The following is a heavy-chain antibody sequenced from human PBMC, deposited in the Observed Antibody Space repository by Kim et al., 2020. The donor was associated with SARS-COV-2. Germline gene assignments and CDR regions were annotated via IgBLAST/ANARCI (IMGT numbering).Heavy chain of an antibody. CDR3: AKADFDYWGSQVPFDY. CDR2: ISWNSGSI. Sequence: GGSLRLSCAASGFTFDDYAMHWVRQAPGKGLEWVSGISWNSGSIGYADSVKGRFTISRDNAKNSLYLQMNSLRAEDTALYYCAKADFDYWGSQVPFDYWGQGTLVTVSS. CDR1: GFTFDDYA. D-gene: IGHD3-9*01. V-gene: IGHV3-9*01. J-gene: IGHJ4*02.